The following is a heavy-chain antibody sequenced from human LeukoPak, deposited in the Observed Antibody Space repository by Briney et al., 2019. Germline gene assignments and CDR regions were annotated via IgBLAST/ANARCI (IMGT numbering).Heavy chain of an antibody. D-gene: IGHD3-3*01. J-gene: IGHJ5*02. Sequence: PSETLSLTCTVSGGSISSYYWSWIRQPPGKGLEWIGYIYYSGSTNYNPSLKSRVTMSVDTSKNQFSLKLSSVTAADTAVYYCARDPDYDFWSGYSSWFDPWGQGTLVTVSS. V-gene: IGHV4-59*12. CDR2: IYYSGST. CDR1: GGSISSYY. CDR3: ARDPDYDFWSGYSSWFDP.